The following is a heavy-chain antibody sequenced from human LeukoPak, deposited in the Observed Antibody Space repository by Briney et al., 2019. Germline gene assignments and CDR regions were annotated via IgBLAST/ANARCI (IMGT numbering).Heavy chain of an antibody. Sequence: PGGSLRLSCAASRFTFSSYAMSWVRQAPGKGLEWVSAISGSGGSTYYADSVKGRFTISRDNSKNTLYLQMNSLRAEDTAVYYCAKDFYFWSGYTFDYWGQGTLVTVSS. V-gene: IGHV3-23*01. CDR3: AKDFYFWSGYTFDY. CDR2: ISGSGGST. J-gene: IGHJ4*02. D-gene: IGHD3-3*01. CDR1: RFTFSSYA.